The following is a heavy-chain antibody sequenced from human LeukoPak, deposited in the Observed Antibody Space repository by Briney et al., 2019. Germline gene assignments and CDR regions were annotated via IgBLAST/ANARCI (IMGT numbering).Heavy chain of an antibody. D-gene: IGHD3-22*01. Sequence: GGSLRLSCAASGFTFSSYGMHWVRQAPGKGLEWVAFIRYDGSNKYYADSVKGRFTISRDNSKNTLYLQMNSLRAEDTAVYYCAEDGSVTMIVVVITYFDYWGQGTLVTVSS. CDR1: GFTFSSYG. V-gene: IGHV3-30*02. CDR2: IRYDGSNK. J-gene: IGHJ4*02. CDR3: AEDGSVTMIVVVITYFDY.